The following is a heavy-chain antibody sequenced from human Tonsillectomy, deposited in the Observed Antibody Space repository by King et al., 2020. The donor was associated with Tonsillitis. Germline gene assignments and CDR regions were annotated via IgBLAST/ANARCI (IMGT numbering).Heavy chain of an antibody. CDR3: ATPGTDSSGYQYFDY. CDR2: INAYNGDT. D-gene: IGHD3-22*01. Sequence: QLVQSGAEVKKPGASVKVSCKASGYTFNSFGITWVRQAPGQGLEWMGWINAYNGDTYYAQMLQGRVTMTTDTSSSTAYMELRSLRSDDTAVYYCATPGTDSSGYQYFDYWGQGTLVTVSS. CDR1: GYTFNSFG. J-gene: IGHJ4*02. V-gene: IGHV1-18*01.